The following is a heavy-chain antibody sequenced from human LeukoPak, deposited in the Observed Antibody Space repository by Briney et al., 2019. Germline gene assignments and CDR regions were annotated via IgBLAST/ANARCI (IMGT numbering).Heavy chain of an antibody. Sequence: GGSLRLSCAASGFTFSGSDMPWVRQATGKGLEWVSAIGTAGATYYADSVKDRFTISRENAKNSLYLQMNSLRAGDTAVYYCARGRRDGYNFPFDYWGQGTLVTVSS. CDR3: ARGRRDGYNFPFDY. J-gene: IGHJ4*02. CDR1: GFTFSGSD. V-gene: IGHV3-13*01. D-gene: IGHD5-24*01. CDR2: IGTAGAT.